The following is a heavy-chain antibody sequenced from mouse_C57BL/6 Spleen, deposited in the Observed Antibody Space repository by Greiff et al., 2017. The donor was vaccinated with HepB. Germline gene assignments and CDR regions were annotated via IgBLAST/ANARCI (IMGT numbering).Heavy chain of an antibody. CDR3: ARGSGVVATRGFDV. D-gene: IGHD1-1*01. V-gene: IGHV5-16*01. CDR1: GFTFSDYY. J-gene: IGHJ1*03. CDR2: INYDGSST. Sequence: EVKVEESEGGLVQPGSSMKLSCTASGFTFSDYYMAWVRQVPEKGLEWVANINYDGSSTYYLDSLKSRFIISRDNAKNILYLQMSSLKSEDTATYCCARGSGVVATRGFDVWGTGTTVTVSS.